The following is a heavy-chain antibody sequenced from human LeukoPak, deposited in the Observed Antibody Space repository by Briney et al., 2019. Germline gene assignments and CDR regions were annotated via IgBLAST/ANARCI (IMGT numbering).Heavy chain of an antibody. CDR3: AKDAKWFGELSYFDY. CDR2: ISGSGGST. D-gene: IGHD3-10*01. J-gene: IGHJ4*02. CDR1: GFTFSSYA. V-gene: IGHV3-23*01. Sequence: GGSLRLSCAASGFTFSSYAMSWVRQAPGKGLEWVSAISGSGGSTYYADSVKGRFTISRDNSKNTLYLQMNSLRAEDTAVYYCAKDAKWFGELSYFDYWGQGTWSPSPQ.